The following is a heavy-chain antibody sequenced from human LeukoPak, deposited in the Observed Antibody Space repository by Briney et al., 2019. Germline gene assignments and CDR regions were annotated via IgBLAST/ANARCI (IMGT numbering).Heavy chain of an antibody. CDR2: IWYDGSNK. CDR3: AKNLQTGSYFREGIDY. D-gene: IGHD3-10*01. V-gene: IGHV3-33*06. Sequence: GGSLRLSCAPSGFTFSDYGMHWVRQAPGKGLEWVAVIWYDGSNKYYADSVKGRFTISRDNSKNTLYLQMNSLRAEDTAVYYCAKNLQTGSYFREGIDYWGQGTLVTVSS. J-gene: IGHJ4*02. CDR1: GFTFSDYG.